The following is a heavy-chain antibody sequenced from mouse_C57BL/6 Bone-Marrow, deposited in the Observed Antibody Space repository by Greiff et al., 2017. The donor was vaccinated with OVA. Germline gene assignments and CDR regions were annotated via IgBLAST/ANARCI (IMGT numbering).Heavy chain of an antibody. Sequence: VQLQQPGAELVKPGASVKVSCKASGYTFTSYWMHWVKQRPGQGLEWIGRIHPSDSDTNYNQKFKGKATLTVDKSSSTAYMQLSSLPSEDSAVYYCAIGLYYYGSSPPWGQGTLVTVSA. J-gene: IGHJ3*01. V-gene: IGHV1-74*01. CDR1: GYTFTSYW. D-gene: IGHD1-1*01. CDR3: AIGLYYYGSSPP. CDR2: IHPSDSDT.